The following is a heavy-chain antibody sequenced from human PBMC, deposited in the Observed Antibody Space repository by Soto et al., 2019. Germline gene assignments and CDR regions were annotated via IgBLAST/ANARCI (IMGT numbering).Heavy chain of an antibody. CDR2: IYYSGST. Sequence: SETLSLTCTVSGGSISSSSYYWGWIRQPPGKGLEWIGSIYYSGSTYYNPSLKSRVTIPVDTSKNQFSLKLSSVTAADTAVYYCARYEGGWLRVSYYYGMDVWGQGTTVTVSS. J-gene: IGHJ6*02. CDR3: ARYEGGWLRVSYYYGMDV. V-gene: IGHV4-39*01. CDR1: GGSISSSSYY. D-gene: IGHD5-18*01.